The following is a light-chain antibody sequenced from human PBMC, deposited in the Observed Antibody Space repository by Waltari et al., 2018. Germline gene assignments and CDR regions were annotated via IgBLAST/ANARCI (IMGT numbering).Light chain of an antibody. J-gene: IGLJ3*02. Sequence: QLELTQSPSASASLGASVKLTCTLSSGHITNAVAWHQQQPQKGPRYLMKVNSDGSHSRGDEIPDRFSGSSSGAERYLTISSLQSEDEADYYCQTGGHGTWVFGGGTKLTVL. CDR3: QTGGHGTWV. CDR2: VNSDGSH. V-gene: IGLV4-69*01. CDR1: SGHITNA.